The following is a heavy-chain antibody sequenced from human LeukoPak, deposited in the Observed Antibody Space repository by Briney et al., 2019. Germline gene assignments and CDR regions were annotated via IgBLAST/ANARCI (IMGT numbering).Heavy chain of an antibody. V-gene: IGHV1-69*06. CDR1: GGTFSSYA. CDR2: IIPIFGTA. CDR3: ASDSGYAHSQGY. D-gene: IGHD5-12*01. J-gene: IGHJ4*02. Sequence: ASVKVSCKASGGTFSSYAISWVRQAPGQGLEWMGGIIPIFGTANYAQKFQGRVTITADKSTSTAYMELSSLRSEDTAVYYCASDSGYAHSQGYWGQGTLVTVSS.